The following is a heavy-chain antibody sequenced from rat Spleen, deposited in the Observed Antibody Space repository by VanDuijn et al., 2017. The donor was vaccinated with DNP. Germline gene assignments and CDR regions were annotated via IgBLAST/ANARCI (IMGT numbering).Heavy chain of an antibody. Sequence: QVQLEESGPGLMQPSETLSLTCTVSGFSLTSNGVGWVRQPLGKGMVWMGTIWAGETTHYNSAVQSRLSISRDTSKRQVFLKMNSLRSEDTATYYCARVGDFHDGGDGDVLDAWGQGTSVTVSS. V-gene: IGHV2-72*01. J-gene: IGHJ4*01. CDR1: GFSLTSNG. D-gene: IGHD1-12*02. CDR3: ARVGDFHDGGDGDVLDA. CDR2: IWAGETT.